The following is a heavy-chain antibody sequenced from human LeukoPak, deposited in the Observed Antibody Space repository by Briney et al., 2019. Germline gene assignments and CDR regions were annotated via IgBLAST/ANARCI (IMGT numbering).Heavy chain of an antibody. V-gene: IGHV3-13*01. J-gene: IGHJ4*02. D-gene: IGHD3-10*01. CDR3: ARDGGSGRFDY. Sequence: GGSLRLSCAASGFTFSSYDIHWVRQATGKCLEWVSAIGTAGDTYYPGSVKGRFTISRENAKNSLYLQMNSLRAGDTAVYYCARDGGSGRFDYWGQGTLVTVSS. CDR2: IGTAGDT. CDR1: GFTFSSYD.